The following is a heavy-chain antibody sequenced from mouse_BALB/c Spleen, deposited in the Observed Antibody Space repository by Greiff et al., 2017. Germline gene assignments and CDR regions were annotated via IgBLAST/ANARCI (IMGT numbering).Heavy chain of an antibody. CDR1: GFAFSSYD. J-gene: IGHJ3*01. D-gene: IGHD1-2*01. V-gene: IGHV5-12-1*01. CDR2: ISSGGGST. Sequence: DVKLVESGGGLVKPGGSLKLSCAASGFAFSSYDMSWVRQTPEKRLEWVAYISSGGGSTYYPDTVKGRFTISRDNAKNTLYLQMSSLKSEDTAMYYCARRSSSWGQGTLVTVSA. CDR3: ARRSSS.